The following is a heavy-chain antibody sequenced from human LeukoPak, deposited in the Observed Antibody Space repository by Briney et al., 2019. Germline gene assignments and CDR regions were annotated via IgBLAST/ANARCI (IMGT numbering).Heavy chain of an antibody. Sequence: GGSLRLSCAASGFSFNSAAMTWVRQAPGKGLVWVSRINSDGSTTSYADSVKGRITISRDNAKNTLYLQMNSLRAEDTAVYYCVGGSYYFDYWGQGTLVTVSS. CDR1: GFSFNSAA. D-gene: IGHD1-26*01. J-gene: IGHJ4*02. CDR2: INSDGSTT. CDR3: VGGSYYFDY. V-gene: IGHV3-74*01.